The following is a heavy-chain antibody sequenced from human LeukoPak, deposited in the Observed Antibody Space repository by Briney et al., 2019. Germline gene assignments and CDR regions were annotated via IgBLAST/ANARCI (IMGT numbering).Heavy chain of an antibody. Sequence: SETLSLTCTVSGGSVSGGNYYCSWIRQSPGKGLEWIGYIHYSGGTVYNPSLKSRVTMSIDTSKNQFSLNLSSVTAADTAVYHCARTGSTGGYWGQGTLVTVSS. CDR2: IHYSGGT. V-gene: IGHV4-61*01. D-gene: IGHD1-1*01. CDR1: GGSVSGGNYY. CDR3: ARTGSTGGY. J-gene: IGHJ4*02.